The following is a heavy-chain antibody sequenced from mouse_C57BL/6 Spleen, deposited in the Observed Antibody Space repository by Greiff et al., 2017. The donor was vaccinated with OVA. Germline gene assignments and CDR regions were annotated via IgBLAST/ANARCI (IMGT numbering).Heavy chain of an antibody. CDR1: GYTFTSYW. CDR2: LYPGSGST. J-gene: IGHJ2*01. D-gene: IGHD1-1*01. CDR3: ARDWGSNYYGSSLYYFDY. V-gene: IGHV1-55*01. Sequence: QVQLKQPGAELVKPGASVKMSCKASGYTFTSYWITWVKQRPGQGLEWIGDLYPGSGSTNYNEKFKSKATLTVDTSSSTAYMQLSSLTSEDSAVYYCARDWGSNYYGSSLYYFDYWGQGTTLTVSS.